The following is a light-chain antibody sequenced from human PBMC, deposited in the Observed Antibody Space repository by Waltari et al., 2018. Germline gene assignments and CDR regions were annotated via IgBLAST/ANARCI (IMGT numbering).Light chain of an antibody. V-gene: IGLV2-14*01. CDR3: SSYTSSITLV. J-gene: IGLJ2*01. Sequence: QSALTQPASVSGSPGQSVTISCPRTSNDVGGYNHVSWYQQPPVKAPKLMIYEVTNRPAGVSNRFSDSKSGNTASLTISGLQTEDEADYYCSSYTSSITLVFGGGTKLTVL. CDR1: SNDVGGYNH. CDR2: EVT.